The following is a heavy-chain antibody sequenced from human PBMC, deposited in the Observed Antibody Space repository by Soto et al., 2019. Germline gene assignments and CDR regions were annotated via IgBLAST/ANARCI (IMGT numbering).Heavy chain of an antibody. CDR1: VDTFSSYT. CDR2: IIPILEIA. Sequence: QVQLVQSGAEVKKPGSSVKVSCKASVDTFSSYTISWVRQAPGQGLEWMGRIIPILEIANYGQKFQGRVTITAETTTRTAYIELSHRGSEVRVVSNCPTGGHGAFDIWRQGKKVTVPS. D-gene: IGHD1-26*01. CDR3: PTGGHGAFDI. V-gene: IGHV1-69*02. J-gene: IGHJ3*02.